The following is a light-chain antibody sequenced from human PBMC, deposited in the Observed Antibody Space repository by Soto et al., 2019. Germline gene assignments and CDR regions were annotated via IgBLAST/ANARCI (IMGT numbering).Light chain of an antibody. V-gene: IGKV1-33*01. CDR2: DAS. CDR1: EAIGKY. CDR3: QQYGALPFT. Sequence: IQMTHSPSSLSASVGDRVTITCQASEAIGKYLNWYQQKPGKAPKLLISDASNLERGVPTRFGGGGSGTDFTFTISSLQPEDFATYYCQQYGALPFTFGPGTTVDI. J-gene: IGKJ3*01.